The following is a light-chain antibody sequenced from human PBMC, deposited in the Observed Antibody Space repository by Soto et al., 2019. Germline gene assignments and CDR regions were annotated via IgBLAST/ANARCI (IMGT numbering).Light chain of an antibody. CDR1: QNSCSY. CDR2: AAS. V-gene: IGKV1-39*01. J-gene: IGKJ1*01. Sequence: DIQMTQSPSSLSASVGDRVTITCRANQNSCSYLVWYQHKLGQAPRLLIHAASTLASGVPSRFSGSESGTDFTLTISGLEHEDSATYYCQQSYKTPWTFGQGTKVEIK. CDR3: QQSYKTPWT.